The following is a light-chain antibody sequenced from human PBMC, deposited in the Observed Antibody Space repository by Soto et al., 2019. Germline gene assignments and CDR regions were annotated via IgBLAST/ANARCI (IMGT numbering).Light chain of an antibody. CDR3: LQHNSYPLT. CDR1: QSINSW. CDR2: KAS. Sequence: DIQMTQSPSTLSASVGDRVTITCRASQSINSWLAWYQQKPGKAPKLLIYKASSLESGVPSRFSGSASGTEYTLTIGSLQPDDFSTYYCLQHNSYPLTFGGGTKVEIK. J-gene: IGKJ4*01. V-gene: IGKV1-5*03.